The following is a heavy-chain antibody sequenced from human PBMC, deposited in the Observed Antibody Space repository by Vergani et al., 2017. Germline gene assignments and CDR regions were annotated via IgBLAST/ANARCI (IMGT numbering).Heavy chain of an antibody. J-gene: IGHJ4*02. CDR2: ISWDGGST. CDR3: VKDMERYCGGDCYGPFDY. CDR1: GFTFDDYT. V-gene: IGHV3-43*01. Sequence: EVQLVESGGVVVQPGGSLRLSCAASGFTFDDYTMHWVRQAPGKGLEWVSLISWDGGSTYYADSVKGRFTISRDNSKNSLYLQMNSLRTEDTALYYCVKDMERYCGGDCYGPFDYWGQGTLVTVSS. D-gene: IGHD2-21*02.